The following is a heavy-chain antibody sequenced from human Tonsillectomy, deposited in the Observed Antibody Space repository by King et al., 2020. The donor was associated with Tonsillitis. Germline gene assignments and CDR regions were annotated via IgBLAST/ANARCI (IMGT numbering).Heavy chain of an antibody. CDR1: GFTFSSYA. CDR3: ARDRSFGVDYDSSDDFGDAFDI. D-gene: IGHD3-22*01. V-gene: IGHV3-30*04. J-gene: IGHJ3*02. CDR2: ISYDGSNE. Sequence: VQLVESGGGVVQPGRSLRLSCAASGFTFSSYAMHWVRQAPGKGLEWVAVISYDGSNEYYADSVKGRFTNSRDNSKNTLYLQMNSLRAEDTAVYYCARDRSFGVDYDSSDDFGDAFDIWGQGTLVTVSS.